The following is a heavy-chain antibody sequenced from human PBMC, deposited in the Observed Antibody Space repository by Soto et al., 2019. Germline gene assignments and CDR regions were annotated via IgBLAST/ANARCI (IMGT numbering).Heavy chain of an antibody. CDR3: ARSGKSDARNFDF. V-gene: IGHV5-51*01. J-gene: IGHJ4*02. CDR2: IYAGDSDT. Sequence: GESLKISCKGSGYSFTNYWIGWVRQMPGKGLEWMGAIYAGDSDTRYSPSFQGQDTISVEKSITTAYLQWSSLKASDTATYFCARSGKSDARNFDFWGQGTPVTVSS. D-gene: IGHD2-21*02. CDR1: GYSFTNYW.